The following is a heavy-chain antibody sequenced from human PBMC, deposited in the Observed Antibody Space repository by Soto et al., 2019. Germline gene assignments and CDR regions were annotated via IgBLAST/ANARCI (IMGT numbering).Heavy chain of an antibody. CDR2: IRSKAYGGTT. CDR1: GFTFGDYA. V-gene: IGHV3-49*03. Sequence: PGGSLSLSCTASGFTFGDYAMSWFRQAPGKGLEWVGFIRSKAYGGTTEYAASVKGRFTISRDDSKSIAYLQMNSLKTEDTAVYYCTRDPGYCSSTSCSTHDAFDIWGQGTMVTVSS. J-gene: IGHJ3*02. D-gene: IGHD2-2*03. CDR3: TRDPGYCSSTSCSTHDAFDI.